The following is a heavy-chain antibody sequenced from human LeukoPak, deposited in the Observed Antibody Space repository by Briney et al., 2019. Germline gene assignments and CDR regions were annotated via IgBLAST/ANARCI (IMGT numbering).Heavy chain of an antibody. D-gene: IGHD3-9*01. CDR2: IYPGDSDT. V-gene: IGHV5-51*01. CDR3: ARPPASYGILTGSEFDY. CDR1: GYSFTSYW. J-gene: IGHJ4*02. Sequence: GESLKISCKGSGYSFTSYWIGWVRQMPGKGLEWMGIIYPGDSDTRYSPSFQGQVTISADESISTAYLQWSSLKASDTAMYYCARPPASYGILTGSEFDYWGQGTLVTVSS.